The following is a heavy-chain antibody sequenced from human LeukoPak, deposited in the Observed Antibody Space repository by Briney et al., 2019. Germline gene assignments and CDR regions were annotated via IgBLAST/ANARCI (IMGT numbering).Heavy chain of an antibody. CDR3: ARGGDFDY. J-gene: IGHJ4*02. D-gene: IGHD3-16*01. V-gene: IGHV4-30-4*01. CDR2: IYYSGST. CDR1: GGSISSGDYY. Sequence: SETLSLTCTVSGGSISSGDYYWSWIRQPPGKGLEWIVYIYYSGSTYYNPSLRRRVTISVYTAKNQVSLKLSSVTAADTAVYYCARGGDFDYWGQGTLVTVSS.